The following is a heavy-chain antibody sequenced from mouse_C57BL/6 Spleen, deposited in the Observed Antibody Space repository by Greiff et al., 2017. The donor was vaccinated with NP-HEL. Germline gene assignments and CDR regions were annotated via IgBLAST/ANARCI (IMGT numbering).Heavy chain of an antibody. Sequence: QVQLQQSGAELVKPGASVKMSCKASGYTFTTYPLEWMKQNHGKSLEWIGNFHPYNDDTKYNEKFKGKATLTVEKSSSTVYLELSRLTSDDSAVYYCARRYYGSSYGYFDVWGTGTTVTVSS. CDR3: ARRYYGSSYGYFDV. J-gene: IGHJ1*03. CDR1: GYTFTTYP. D-gene: IGHD1-1*01. V-gene: IGHV1-47*01. CDR2: FHPYNDDT.